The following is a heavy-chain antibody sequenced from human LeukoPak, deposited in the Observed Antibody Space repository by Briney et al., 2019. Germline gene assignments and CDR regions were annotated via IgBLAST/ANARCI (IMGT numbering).Heavy chain of an antibody. Sequence: SETLSLTCTVSGGSISGYYWSWIRQPPGKGLEWIGYIFSSGSTKYNPSLKSRVTISVDTSKNQFSLKLSSVTAADTAVYYCAREGYSYVYDYWGQGSLVTVSS. D-gene: IGHD5-18*01. CDR3: AREGYSYVYDY. V-gene: IGHV4-59*01. CDR2: IFSSGST. J-gene: IGHJ4*02. CDR1: GGSISGYY.